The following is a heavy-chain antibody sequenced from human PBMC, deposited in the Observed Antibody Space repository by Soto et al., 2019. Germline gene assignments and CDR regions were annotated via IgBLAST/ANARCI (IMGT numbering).Heavy chain of an antibody. J-gene: IGHJ3*02. D-gene: IGHD3-22*01. CDR3: ARNSITMIVVVITTGGAFDI. CDR1: GGSISSSSYY. Sequence: SETLSLTCTVSGGSISSSSYYWGWIRQPPGKGLEWIGSIYYSGSTYYNPSLKSRVTISVDTSKNQFSLKLSSVTAADTAVYYCARNSITMIVVVITTGGAFDIWGQGTMVT. CDR2: IYYSGST. V-gene: IGHV4-39*01.